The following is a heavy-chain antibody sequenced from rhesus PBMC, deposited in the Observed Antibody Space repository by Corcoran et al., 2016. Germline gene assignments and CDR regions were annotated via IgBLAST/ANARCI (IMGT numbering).Heavy chain of an antibody. J-gene: IGHJ4*01. Sequence: QVQLQESGPELVKPSETLSLTCAVSGGSISSSNWLSWIRQPPGKGLEWMGRISGSGGSTGYNTSLMSRVTISTATTKNQFSLKLSSVTAADTAVYYCATPGSYYKYNFDYWGQGVLVTVSS. D-gene: IGHD3-16*01. CDR2: ISGSGGST. CDR3: ATPGSYYKYNFDY. CDR1: GGSISSSNW. V-gene: IGHV4-92*01.